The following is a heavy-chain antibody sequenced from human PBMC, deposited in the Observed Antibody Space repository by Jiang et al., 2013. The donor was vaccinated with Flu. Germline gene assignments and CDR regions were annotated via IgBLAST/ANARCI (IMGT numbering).Heavy chain of an antibody. CDR1: GGSFSGYY. J-gene: IGHJ6*02. Sequence: SLTCAVYGGSFSGYYWSWIRQPPGKGLEWIGEINHSGSTNYNPSLKSRVTISVDTSKNQFSLKLSSVTAADTAVYYCARDTSGYYHYYYYGMDVWGQGTTVTVSS. V-gene: IGHV4-34*01. D-gene: IGHD3-22*01. CDR3: ARDTSGYYHYYYYGMDV. CDR2: INHSGST.